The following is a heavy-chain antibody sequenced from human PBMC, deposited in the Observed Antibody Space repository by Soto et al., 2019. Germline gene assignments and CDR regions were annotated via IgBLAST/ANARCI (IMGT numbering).Heavy chain of an antibody. Sequence: EVQLSESGGGLVQPGGSLRLSCAASGFTFSSYAMSWVRQAPGKGLEWVSAISGSGGSTYYADSVKGRFTISRDNSKNTLYLQMNSLRAEDTAVYYCAKDLSGGTTVTTFFNYYYMDVWGKGTTVTVSS. V-gene: IGHV3-23*01. CDR2: ISGSGGST. CDR1: GFTFSSYA. D-gene: IGHD4-17*01. J-gene: IGHJ6*03. CDR3: AKDLSGGTTVTTFFNYYYMDV.